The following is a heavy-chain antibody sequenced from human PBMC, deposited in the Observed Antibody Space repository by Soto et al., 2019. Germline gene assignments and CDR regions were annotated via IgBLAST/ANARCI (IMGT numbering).Heavy chain of an antibody. CDR1: GYTFTSYG. D-gene: IGHD3-10*01. J-gene: IGHJ6*02. CDR2: ISAYNGNT. Sequence: ASVKVSCKASGYTFTSYGSSWVRQAPGQGLEWMGWISAYNGNTNYAQKLQGRVTMTTDTSTSTAYMELRSLRSDDTAVYYCARAPLCFGELYYYYGMDVWGQVTTVTVSS. CDR3: ARAPLCFGELYYYYGMDV. V-gene: IGHV1-18*01.